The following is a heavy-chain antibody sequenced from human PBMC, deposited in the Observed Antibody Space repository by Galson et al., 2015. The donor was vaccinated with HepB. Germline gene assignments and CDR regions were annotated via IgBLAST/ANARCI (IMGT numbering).Heavy chain of an antibody. CDR2: ISYDGSNK. CDR1: GFTFSSYA. CDR3: ARDSVVNVRYSSSWCFDY. J-gene: IGHJ4*02. V-gene: IGHV3-30*04. Sequence: SLRLSCAASGFTFSSYAMHWVRQAPGKGLEWVAVISYDGSNKYYADSVKGRFTISRDNSKNTLYLQMNSLRAEDTAVYYCARDSVVNVRYSSSWCFDYWGQGTLVTVSS. D-gene: IGHD6-13*01.